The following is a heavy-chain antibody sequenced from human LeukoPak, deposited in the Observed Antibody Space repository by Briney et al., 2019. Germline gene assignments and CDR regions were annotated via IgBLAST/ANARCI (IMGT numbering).Heavy chain of an antibody. D-gene: IGHD3-10*01. CDR1: GFRFSDHY. Sequence: GGSLRLSCAASGFRFSDHYMSGVRPAPGKGPEWISYISGNSGDIAYADSVKGRFTISRDNAKNSLHLQMNSLRVEDTAVYHCVRHAGRSGGQWGQGILITVSS. CDR2: ISGNSGDI. J-gene: IGHJ4*02. V-gene: IGHV3/OR16-9*01. CDR3: VRHAGRSGGQ.